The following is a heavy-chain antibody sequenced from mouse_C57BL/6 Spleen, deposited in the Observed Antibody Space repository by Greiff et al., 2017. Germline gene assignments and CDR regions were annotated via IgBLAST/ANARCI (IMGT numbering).Heavy chain of an antibody. Sequence: QVQLQQSGAELARPGASVKLSCKASGYTFTSYGISWVKQRTGQGLEWIGEIYPNSGSTNYNEKFKSKATLTVDKSSSTAYKQLSSLTSEDSAVYYCAREDYGSSSYYFDYWGQGTTLTGSS. D-gene: IGHD1-1*01. J-gene: IGHJ2*01. V-gene: IGHV1-81*01. CDR1: GYTFTSYG. CDR3: AREDYGSSSYYFDY. CDR2: IYPNSGST.